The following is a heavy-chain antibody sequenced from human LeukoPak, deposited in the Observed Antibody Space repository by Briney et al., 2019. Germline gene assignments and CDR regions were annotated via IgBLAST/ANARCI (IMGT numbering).Heavy chain of an antibody. J-gene: IGHJ1*01. D-gene: IGHD3-22*01. Sequence: GGSLRLSCAASGFTFSDYCMTWIRQAPGKGPVWVSYISSRGRTIYYADSVKGRFTISRDNARNSLYLQMNSLRAEDTAVYYCAGSYDSSGFSEHWGQGTLVTVSS. CDR2: ISSRGRTI. V-gene: IGHV3-11*01. CDR1: GFTFSDYC. CDR3: AGSYDSSGFSEH.